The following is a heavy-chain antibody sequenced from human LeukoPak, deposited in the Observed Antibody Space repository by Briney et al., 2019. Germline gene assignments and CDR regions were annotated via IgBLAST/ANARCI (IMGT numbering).Heavy chain of an antibody. V-gene: IGHV3-7*01. D-gene: IGHD2-2*01. Sequence: GGSLRLSCAASGFTFSRYRMNWVRQAPGKGLEWVANVKQDGSERYYVDSVKGRFTISRDNAKNSLYLQMNSLRAEDTAVYYCARDPHYCSSTSCSLYYFDYWGQGTLVTVSS. CDR1: GFTFSRYR. CDR3: ARDPHYCSSTSCSLYYFDY. J-gene: IGHJ4*02. CDR2: VKQDGSER.